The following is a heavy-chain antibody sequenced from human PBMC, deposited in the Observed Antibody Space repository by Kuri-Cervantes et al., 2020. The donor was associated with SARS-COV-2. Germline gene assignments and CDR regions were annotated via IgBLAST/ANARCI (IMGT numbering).Heavy chain of an antibody. V-gene: IGHV3-48*01. CDR3: AKLFGVMVAGTLDY. Sequence: GESLKISCAASGFTFSSYSMNWVRQAPGKGLEWVSYISSSSSTIYYADSVKGRFTISRDNAKNSLCLQMNSLRAEDTAVYYCAKLFGVMVAGTLDYWGQGTLVTVSS. J-gene: IGHJ4*02. CDR1: GFTFSSYS. D-gene: IGHD2-15*01. CDR2: ISSSSSTI.